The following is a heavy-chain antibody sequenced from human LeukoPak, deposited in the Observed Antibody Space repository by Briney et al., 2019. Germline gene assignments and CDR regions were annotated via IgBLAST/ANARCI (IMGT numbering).Heavy chain of an antibody. Sequence: SETLSLTCTVSGASISSYYWSWIRQPPGKGLEWIGYIYYSGSTNYNPSLKSRVTISVDTSKNQFSLKLSSVTAADTAVYYCARSDTNYCSSTSCYRGSRFDYWGQGTLVTVSS. CDR2: IYYSGST. J-gene: IGHJ4*02. V-gene: IGHV4-59*01. D-gene: IGHD2-2*02. CDR1: GASISSYY. CDR3: ARSDTNYCSSTSCYRGSRFDY.